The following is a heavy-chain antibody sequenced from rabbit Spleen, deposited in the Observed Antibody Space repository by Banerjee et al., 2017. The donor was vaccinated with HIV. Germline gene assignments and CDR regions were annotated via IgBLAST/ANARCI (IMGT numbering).Heavy chain of an antibody. Sequence: QSLEESGGDLVKPGASLTLTCTASGVSFSFSSYMCWVRQAPGKGLEWIACIDIGSSGFTYFATWAKGRFTSSKTSSTTVTLQMTRLTAADTATYFCARDTSSSFSSYGMDLWGPGTLVTVS. D-gene: IGHD1-1*01. J-gene: IGHJ6*01. V-gene: IGHV1S40*01. CDR3: ARDTSSSFSSYGMDL. CDR2: IDIGSSGFT. CDR1: GVSFSFSSY.